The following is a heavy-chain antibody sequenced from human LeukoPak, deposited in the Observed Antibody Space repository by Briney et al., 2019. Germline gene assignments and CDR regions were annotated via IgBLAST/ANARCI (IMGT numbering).Heavy chain of an antibody. CDR2: IYYSGNT. V-gene: IGHV4-31*03. CDR3: ARGGRPMVRGIVLDLRNYYYGMDV. J-gene: IGHJ6*02. D-gene: IGHD3-10*01. CDR1: PGSISSGGYY. Sequence: PSETLSLTCTVSPGSISSGGYYWSWIRQHPGKGLEWIGYIYYSGNTYYNPSLKSRVTISVDTSKNQFSLKLNSVTAADTAVYYCARGGRPMVRGIVLDLRNYYYGMDVWGQGTTVIVSS.